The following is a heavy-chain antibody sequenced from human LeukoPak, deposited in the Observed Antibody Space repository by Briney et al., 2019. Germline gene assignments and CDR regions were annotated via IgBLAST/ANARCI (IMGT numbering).Heavy chain of an antibody. V-gene: IGHV4-39*01. D-gene: IGHD6-13*01. CDR2: IYYSGST. CDR3: AGLPQLVHPIFDY. CDR1: GFTFSNYA. Sequence: GSLRLSCAASGFTFSNYAMSWVRQPPGKGLEWIESIYYSGSTYYNPSLKSRVTISVDTSKNQFSLKLSSVTAADTAVYYCAGLPQLVHPIFDYWGQGTLVTVSS. J-gene: IGHJ4*02.